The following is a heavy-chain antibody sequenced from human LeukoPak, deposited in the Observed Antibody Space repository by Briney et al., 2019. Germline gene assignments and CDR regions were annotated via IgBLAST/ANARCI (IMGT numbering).Heavy chain of an antibody. Sequence: SETLSLTCSVSGASINTGGYHWSWIRQSPGKGLEWIGYIFHTGSTNYNPSLKSRVTISVDKSKNQFSLKMNSVSAADTAVYCAGTMESESFSTFDYWGQGTLVTVSS. V-gene: IGHV4-30-2*06. CDR2: IFHTGST. D-gene: IGHD1-26*01. CDR3: GTMESESFSTFDY. J-gene: IGHJ4*02. CDR1: GASINTGGYH.